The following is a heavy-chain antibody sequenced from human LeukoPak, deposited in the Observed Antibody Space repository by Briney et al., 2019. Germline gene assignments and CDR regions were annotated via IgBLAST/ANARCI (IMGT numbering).Heavy chain of an antibody. D-gene: IGHD3-16*01. CDR1: GFTFSNYG. CDR2: ISYDGSNK. Sequence: GGSLRLSCAASGFTFSNYGMHWVRQAPGKGLEWVAVISYDGSNKYYADSVKGRFTISRDNSKNTLYLQMNSLRAEDTAVYYCAKATWGEIDYWGQGTLVTVSS. J-gene: IGHJ4*02. V-gene: IGHV3-30*18. CDR3: AKATWGEIDY.